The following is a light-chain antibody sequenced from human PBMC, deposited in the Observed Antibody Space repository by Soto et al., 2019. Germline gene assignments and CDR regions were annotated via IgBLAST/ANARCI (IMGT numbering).Light chain of an antibody. V-gene: IGLV2-8*01. J-gene: IGLJ3*02. CDR1: SSDVGGYNY. Sequence: QSALTQPPSASGSPGQSVTISCTGTSSDVGGYNYVSWYQQYPGRAPKLIIYEVTKRPSGVPDRFSGSKSGNTASLTVSGLKAEDEADYYCSSYAASNNFYFVFGGGTQLTVL. CDR2: EVT. CDR3: SSYAASNNFYFV.